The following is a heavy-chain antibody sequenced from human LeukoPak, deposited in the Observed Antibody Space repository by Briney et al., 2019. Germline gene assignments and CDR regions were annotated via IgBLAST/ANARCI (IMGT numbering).Heavy chain of an antibody. CDR1: GYTFTSYG. Sequence: GASVKVSCKASGYTFTSYGISWVRRAPGQGLEWMGWISAYNGNTNYAQKLQGRVTMTTDTSTSTAYMELRSLRSDDTAVYYCARLYSSSSYNWFDPWGQGTLVTVSS. V-gene: IGHV1-18*01. J-gene: IGHJ5*02. CDR2: ISAYNGNT. CDR3: ARLYSSSSYNWFDP. D-gene: IGHD6-13*01.